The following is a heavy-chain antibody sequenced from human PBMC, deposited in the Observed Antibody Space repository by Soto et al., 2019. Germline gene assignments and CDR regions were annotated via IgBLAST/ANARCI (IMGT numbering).Heavy chain of an antibody. CDR1: TDSSSFTNSY. CDR2: SSYNGGT. CDR3: ARHRIEVVWRGFDF. J-gene: IGHJ4*02. Sequence: SETLSLTCTVSTDSSSFTNSYWGWVRQPPGKGLQWIGSSSYNGGTFYNPSLKGRVVISFDTSKKQSSLQVTSVTAADTAVYFCARHRIEVVWRGFDFWGQGSPVTVSS. D-gene: IGHD3-10*01. V-gene: IGHV4-39*01.